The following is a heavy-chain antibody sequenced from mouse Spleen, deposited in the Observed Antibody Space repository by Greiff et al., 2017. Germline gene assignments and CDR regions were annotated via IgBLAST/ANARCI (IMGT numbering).Heavy chain of an antibody. CDR2: ISTYYGDA. CDR3: AREGGLLRGAFFYWYFDV. D-gene: IGHD1-1*01. J-gene: IGHJ1*01. V-gene: IGHV1-67*01. CDR1: GYTFTDYA. Sequence: QVQLQQSGPELVRPGVSVKISCKGSGYTFTDYAMHWVKQSHAKSLEWIGVISTYYGDASYNQKFKDKATMTVDKSSSTAYMELARLTSEDSAVYYCAREGGLLRGAFFYWYFDVWGAGTTVTVSS.